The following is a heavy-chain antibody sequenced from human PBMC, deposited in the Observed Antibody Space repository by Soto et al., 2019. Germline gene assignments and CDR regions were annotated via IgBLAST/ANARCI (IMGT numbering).Heavy chain of an antibody. D-gene: IGHD1-26*01. V-gene: IGHV1-69*01. J-gene: IGHJ4*02. CDR3: ARGEGATLYYFDY. CDR1: GGTFISYA. Sequence: QVQLVQSGAEVKKPGSSVKVCCKASGGTFISYAISWVRQAPGHGLEWMGGIIPIFGTANYAQKFQGRVTITADESTSTAYMEPSSLRSEDTAVYYCARGEGATLYYFDYWGQGTLVTVSS. CDR2: IIPIFGTA.